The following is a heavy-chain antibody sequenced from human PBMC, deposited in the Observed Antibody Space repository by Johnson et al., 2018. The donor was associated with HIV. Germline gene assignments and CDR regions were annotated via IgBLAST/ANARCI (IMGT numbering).Heavy chain of an antibody. CDR2: ISSSGTTV. D-gene: IGHD6-13*01. CDR3: AKCPSVSTCDAFDI. V-gene: IGHV3-11*04. J-gene: IGHJ3*02. CDR1: GFTFSDYY. Sequence: QEQLVESGGGLVKPGGSLRLSCAASGFTFSDYYMTWIRQTPGKGLEWVSYISSSGTTVYYADSVRGRFSISRDNTKHSLYLQMNSLRAEDTAVYYCAKCPSVSTCDAFDIWGQGTMVTVSS.